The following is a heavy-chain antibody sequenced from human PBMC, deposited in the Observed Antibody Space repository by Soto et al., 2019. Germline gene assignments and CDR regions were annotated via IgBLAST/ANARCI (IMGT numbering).Heavy chain of an antibody. J-gene: IGHJ4*02. CDR3: ARHFMTTVTEYYFVS. Sequence: SETLSLTCTVSCGSISGDYWSWIRQPPGKGLEWIGYIHYSGNTHYNYSLRSRVTISVDTSKNQFSLRLTSVTAADTAVYYCARHFMTTVTEYYFVSWGQGTLVTVSS. CDR2: IHYSGNT. D-gene: IGHD4-17*01. V-gene: IGHV4-59*08. CDR1: CGSISGDY.